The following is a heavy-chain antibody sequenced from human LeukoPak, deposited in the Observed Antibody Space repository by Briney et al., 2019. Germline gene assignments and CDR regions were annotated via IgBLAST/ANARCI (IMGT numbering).Heavy chain of an antibody. CDR3: ARASWYSSTLTLAF. CDR1: GFTFNNYA. CDR2: ISSNGGST. V-gene: IGHV3-64*01. D-gene: IGHD6-13*01. J-gene: IGHJ4*02. Sequence: GRSLRLSCAASGFTFNNYAMHWVRQAPGKGLEYVSSISSNGGSTYYAKSVKGRFTISRENSQNTLHLRMGSKIAEDIAVYYCARASWYSSTLTLAFWGQGSLVTVSS.